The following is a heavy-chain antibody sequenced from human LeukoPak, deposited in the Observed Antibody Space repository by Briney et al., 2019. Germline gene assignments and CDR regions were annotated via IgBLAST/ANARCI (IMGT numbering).Heavy chain of an antibody. J-gene: IGHJ3*02. CDR2: ISWDSAAI. D-gene: IGHD6-13*01. CDR1: GFRFDDYA. V-gene: IGHV3-9*01. CDR3: TKRARMGIAAAGDGFYI. Sequence: GGSLRLSCAASGFRFDDYAMHWVRQAPGKGLEGVSGISWDSAAIGYADSVRGRFTLSRDNAKNSLFLQMSSLRVEDTALYYCTKRARMGIAAAGDGFYIWGQGTMVTVSS.